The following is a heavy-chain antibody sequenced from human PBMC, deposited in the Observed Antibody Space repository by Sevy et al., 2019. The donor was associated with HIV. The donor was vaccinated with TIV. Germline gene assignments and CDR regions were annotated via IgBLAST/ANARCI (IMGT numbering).Heavy chain of an antibody. J-gene: IGHJ2*01. D-gene: IGHD5-18*01. V-gene: IGHV3-48*01. Sequence: GGSLRLSCAASGFTFSSYSMNWVRQAPGKGLEWVSYISTTSNTIYYADSVKGRFTISRDNAKKSLYLQMNTLRAEDTTVYYCARDMITDTAMVTYFDLWGRGSLVTVSS. CDR1: GFTFSSYS. CDR3: ARDMITDTAMVTYFDL. CDR2: ISTTSNTI.